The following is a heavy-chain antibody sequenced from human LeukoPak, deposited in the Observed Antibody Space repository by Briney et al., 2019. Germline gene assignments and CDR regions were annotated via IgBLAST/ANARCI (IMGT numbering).Heavy chain of an antibody. J-gene: IGHJ4*02. Sequence: SVKVSCKASGYTFTGYYMHWVRQAPGQGLEWMGGIIPIFGTAKYAQKFQGRVTITADTSTSTAYMELSSLRSEDTAVYYCARAGWLQYYYFDYWGQGTLVTVSS. CDR1: GYTFTGYY. CDR2: IIPIFGTA. D-gene: IGHD5-24*01. V-gene: IGHV1-69*06. CDR3: ARAGWLQYYYFDY.